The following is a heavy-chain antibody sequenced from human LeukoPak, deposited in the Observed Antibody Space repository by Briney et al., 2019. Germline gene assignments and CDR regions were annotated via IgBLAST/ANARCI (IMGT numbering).Heavy chain of an antibody. J-gene: IGHJ6*02. CDR3: VRGPIIVVVPAAMYYYYGMDV. D-gene: IGHD2-2*01. V-gene: IGHV1-46*01. CDR2: INPSGGST. CDR1: GYTFTSYY. Sequence: ASVKVSCKASGYTFTSYYMHWVRQAPGQGLEWMGIINPSGGSTSYAQKFQGRVTMTRDTSTSTVYMELSSLRSEDTAVYYCVRGPIIVVVPAAMYYYYGMDVWGQGTTVTVSS.